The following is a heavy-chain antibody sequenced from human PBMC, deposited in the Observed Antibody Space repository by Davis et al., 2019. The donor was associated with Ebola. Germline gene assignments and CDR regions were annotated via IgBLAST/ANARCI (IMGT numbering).Heavy chain of an antibody. CDR3: AKQGEVTPGQNYFDS. CDR2: IYHSGST. Sequence: PSETLSLTCAVSGYSISSGYYWGWIRQPPGKGLEWIGSIYHSGSTYYNPSLKSRVTISVDTSKNQFSLKLSSVTAADTAVYYCAKQGEVTPGQNYFDSWGQGILVTVSS. J-gene: IGHJ4*02. CDR1: GYSISSGYY. D-gene: IGHD1-1*01. V-gene: IGHV4-38-2*01.